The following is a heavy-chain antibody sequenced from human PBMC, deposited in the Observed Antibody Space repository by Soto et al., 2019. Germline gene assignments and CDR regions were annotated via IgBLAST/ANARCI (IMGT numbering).Heavy chain of an antibody. Sequence: EVQLLESGGDLVQPGGSLRLSCAASGFTFSTYAMSWVRQAPGTGLEWVSSISGSGGTRDYADSVKGRFTISRDNSQSTLYLQMNSLRTEDTAVYYCAKDPSYWYFDLWGRGTLVAVSS. CDR1: GFTFSTYA. CDR3: AKDPSYWYFDL. CDR2: ISGSGGTR. V-gene: IGHV3-23*01. J-gene: IGHJ2*01.